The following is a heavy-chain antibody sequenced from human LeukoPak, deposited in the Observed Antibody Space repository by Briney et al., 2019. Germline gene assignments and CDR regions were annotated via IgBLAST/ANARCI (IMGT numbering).Heavy chain of an antibody. CDR2: IYYSGST. D-gene: IGHD2-15*01. CDR1: GDSISSHY. J-gene: IGHJ4*02. Sequence: SETLSLTCTVSGDSISSHYWSWIRQPPGKGLEWIGYIYYSGSTTYNPSLTSRVTMSVDMSKNQFSQKLSSVTAADTAIYYCASVRYCSGGSCYSSFDYWGQGALVTVSS. V-gene: IGHV4-59*11. CDR3: ASVRYCSGGSCYSSFDY.